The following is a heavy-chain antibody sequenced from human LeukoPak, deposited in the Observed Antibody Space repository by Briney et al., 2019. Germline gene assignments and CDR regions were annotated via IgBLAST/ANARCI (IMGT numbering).Heavy chain of an antibody. J-gene: IGHJ6*02. CDR3: ARDIVAARSYYYYYGMDV. CDR1: GYTFTSYG. D-gene: IGHD6-13*01. Sequence: VASVKVSCKASGYTFTSYGISWVRQAPGQGLEWMGWISAYNGNTNYAQKLQGRVTMTTDTSTSTAYMELRSLRSDDTAVYYCARDIVAARSYYYYYGMDVWGQGTTVTVSS. V-gene: IGHV1-18*01. CDR2: ISAYNGNT.